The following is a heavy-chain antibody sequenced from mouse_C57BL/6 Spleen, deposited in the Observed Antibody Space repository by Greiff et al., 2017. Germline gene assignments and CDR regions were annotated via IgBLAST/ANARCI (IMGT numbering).Heavy chain of an antibody. D-gene: IGHD4-1*01. J-gene: IGHJ4*01. CDR2: ISRGSSTI. CDR1: GFTFSDYG. CDR3: ARRLTGTLYAMDY. V-gene: IGHV5-17*01. Sequence: EVQLVESGGGLVKPGGSLKLSCAASGFTFSDYGMHWVRQAPEKGLEWVAYISRGSSTIYYADTVKGRFTLSRDNAKNTLFLQMTSLRSEDTAMYYCARRLTGTLYAMDYWGQGTSVTVSS.